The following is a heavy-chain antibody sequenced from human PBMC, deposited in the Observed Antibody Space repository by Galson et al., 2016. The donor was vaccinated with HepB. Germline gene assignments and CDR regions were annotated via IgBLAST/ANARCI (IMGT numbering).Heavy chain of an antibody. CDR1: GGSISSSPYY. V-gene: IGHV4-39*01. CDR3: ARHSEDSDFTTPFFDL. Sequence: SETLSLTCTVSGGSISSSPYYWGWVRQPAWKGLEWIGTIFYSGSTYYNPSLRGRVTISIDPSKNQFSLSLNSLTAADTAVYYCARHSEDSDFTTPFFDLWGQGTLVTVSS. J-gene: IGHJ4*02. CDR2: IFYSGST. D-gene: IGHD1-1*01.